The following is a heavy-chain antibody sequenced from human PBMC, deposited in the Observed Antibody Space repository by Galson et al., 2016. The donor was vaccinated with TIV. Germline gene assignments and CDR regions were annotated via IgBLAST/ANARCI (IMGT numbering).Heavy chain of an antibody. V-gene: IGHV2-5*02. CDR2: IYWDDDK. CDR3: AHRRALPSAGGSLDY. D-gene: IGHD2-8*02. Sequence: ALVKPTQTLTLTCTFSGFSLTTTGVGVGWIRQPPGKALEWLALIYWDDDKRYSPSLKSRLTITKDTSRNQVVLTMTNMDPVDTATYYCAHRRALPSAGGSLDYWGQGTLVTVSS. CDR1: GFSLTTTGVG. J-gene: IGHJ4*02.